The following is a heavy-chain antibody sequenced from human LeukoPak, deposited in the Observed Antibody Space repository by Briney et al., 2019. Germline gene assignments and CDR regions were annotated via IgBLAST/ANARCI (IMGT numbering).Heavy chain of an antibody. Sequence: SETLSLTCTVSGGSISSHYWSWIRQPPGKGLEWIGYIYYSGSTNYNPSLKSQVTISVDTSKNQFSLKLSSVTAADTAVYYCARDLFRWYMDVWGKGTTVTVSS. V-gene: IGHV4-59*11. CDR1: GGSISSHY. CDR2: IYYSGST. J-gene: IGHJ6*03. CDR3: ARDLFRWYMDV. D-gene: IGHD2-15*01.